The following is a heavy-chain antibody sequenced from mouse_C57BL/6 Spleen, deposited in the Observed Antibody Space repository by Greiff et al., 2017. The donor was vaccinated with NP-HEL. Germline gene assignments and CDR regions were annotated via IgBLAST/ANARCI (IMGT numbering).Heavy chain of an antibody. CDR3: TRGDGYYSDY. CDR2: IDPETGGT. V-gene: IGHV1-15*01. Sequence: VQRVESGAELVRPGASVTLSCKASGYTFTDYEMHWVKQTPVHGLEWIGAIDPETGGTAYNQKFKGKAILTADKSSSTAYMKLRSLTSEDSAVYYCTRGDGYYSDYWGQGTTLTVSS. J-gene: IGHJ2*01. D-gene: IGHD2-3*01. CDR1: GYTFTDYE.